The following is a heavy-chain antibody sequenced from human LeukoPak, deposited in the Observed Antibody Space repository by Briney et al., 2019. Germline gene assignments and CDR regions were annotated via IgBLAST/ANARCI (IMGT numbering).Heavy chain of an antibody. Sequence: PGGSLRLSCAASGFTFSSYAMSWVRQAPGKGLEWVSPISGSGGSTYYADSVKGRFTISGDNSKNTLYLQMNSLRAEDTAVYYCAKDAPSYYDILTGQDYWGQGTLVTVSS. CDR2: ISGSGGST. CDR1: GFTFSSYA. J-gene: IGHJ4*02. V-gene: IGHV3-23*01. D-gene: IGHD3-9*01. CDR3: AKDAPSYYDILTGQDY.